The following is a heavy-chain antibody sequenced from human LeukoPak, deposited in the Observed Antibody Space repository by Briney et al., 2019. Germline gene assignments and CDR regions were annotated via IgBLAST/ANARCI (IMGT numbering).Heavy chain of an antibody. J-gene: IGHJ5*02. V-gene: IGHV1-2*06. Sequence: ASVKVSCKASGYTFSDYYMHWVRQAPGQGLEWMGRINPNSGGTNSAQKFQGRVTMTRDTSISTAYMKLSRLRFDDTAVYYCARAKGAVDHNWFNPWGPGTLVTVSS. CDR2: INPNSGGT. CDR3: ARAKGAVDHNWFNP. CDR1: GYTFSDYY. D-gene: IGHD6-19*01.